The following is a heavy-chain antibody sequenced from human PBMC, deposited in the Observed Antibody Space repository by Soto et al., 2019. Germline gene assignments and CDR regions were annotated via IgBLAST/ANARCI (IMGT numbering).Heavy chain of an antibody. Sequence: SETLSLTCDVSGVSISSGNWWSWVRQPPGKGLEWIAEVYNDGSANYHPSLESRATISVDRSKNQFSLRLSSVTAADTGKYYCARLVYDSRLNYLYFDHWGQGTLVTVSS. V-gene: IGHV4-4*02. D-gene: IGHD3-22*01. J-gene: IGHJ4*02. CDR3: ARLVYDSRLNYLYFDH. CDR1: GVSISSGNW. CDR2: VYNDGSA.